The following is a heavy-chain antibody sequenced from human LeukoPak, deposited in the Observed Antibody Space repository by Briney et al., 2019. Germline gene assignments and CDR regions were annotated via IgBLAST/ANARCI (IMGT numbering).Heavy chain of an antibody. V-gene: IGHV1-2*02. CDR3: AAEHYDFWSVYYRDY. D-gene: IGHD3-3*01. Sequence: ASVKVSCKASGYTFTGYYMHWVRQAPGQGLEWMGWINPNSGGTNYAQKFQGRVTMTRDTSISTAYMELSRLRSDDTAVYYCAAEHYDFWSVYYRDYWGQGTLVTVSS. CDR2: INPNSGGT. J-gene: IGHJ4*02. CDR1: GYTFTGYY.